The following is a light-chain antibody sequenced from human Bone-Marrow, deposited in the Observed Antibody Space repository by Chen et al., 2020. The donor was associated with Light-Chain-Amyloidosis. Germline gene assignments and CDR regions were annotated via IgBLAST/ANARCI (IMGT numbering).Light chain of an antibody. V-gene: IGLV2-23*02. CDR3: CSYAGDSKLL. J-gene: IGLJ2*01. CDR2: EVT. Sequence: QSALTQPASVSGSPGQSITISCTGTSSTVGGLNIVSWYQQHPGKAPKLIFYEVTKRPSGVSIRFSAVTSGSAASLTISGLQTEDEADYYCCSYAGDSKLLFGGGTKLTVL. CDR1: SSTVGGLNI.